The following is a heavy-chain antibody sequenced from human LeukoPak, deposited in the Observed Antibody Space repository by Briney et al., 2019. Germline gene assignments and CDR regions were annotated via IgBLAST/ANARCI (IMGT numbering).Heavy chain of an antibody. V-gene: IGHV4-38-2*02. CDR1: GDSISSGNY. Sequence: SETLSLTCTVSGDSISSGNYWGWIRQPPGKGLEWIGSIFHTGSTYFNLSLKSRVTISVDTSKNQFSLRLSSVTAADTAVYYCARDPQDYYGSGSYYLGGVDYWGQGTLVTVSS. J-gene: IGHJ4*02. D-gene: IGHD3-10*01. CDR2: IFHTGST. CDR3: ARDPQDYYGSGSYYLGGVDY.